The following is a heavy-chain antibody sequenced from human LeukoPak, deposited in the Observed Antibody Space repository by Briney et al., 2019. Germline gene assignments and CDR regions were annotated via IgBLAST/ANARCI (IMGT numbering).Heavy chain of an antibody. D-gene: IGHD6-19*01. Sequence: GGSLRLSCAASGFTFSDYYMSWIRQAPGKGLEWVSYISSSGSTIYYADSVKGRFTISRDNAKNSLYLQMNSLRAEDTAVYYCASLPGYSSGWYVDFDYWGQGTLVTVSS. CDR2: ISSSGSTI. CDR3: ASLPGYSSGWYVDFDY. V-gene: IGHV3-11*01. CDR1: GFTFSDYY. J-gene: IGHJ4*02.